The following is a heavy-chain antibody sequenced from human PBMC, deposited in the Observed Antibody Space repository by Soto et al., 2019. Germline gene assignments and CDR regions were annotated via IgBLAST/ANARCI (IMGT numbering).Heavy chain of an antibody. CDR1: GGSISSGGYS. D-gene: IGHD4-17*01. J-gene: IGHJ4*02. CDR2: IYHSGST. V-gene: IGHV4-30-2*01. CDR3: ARSHTTVTSYHY. Sequence: QLQLQESGSGLVKPSQTLSLTCAVSGGSISSGGYSWSWIRQPPGKGLEWIGYIYHSGSTYYNPSLKSRVTISVDRSKNQFSLKLSSVTAADTAVYYCARSHTTVTSYHYGGQGTLVTVSS.